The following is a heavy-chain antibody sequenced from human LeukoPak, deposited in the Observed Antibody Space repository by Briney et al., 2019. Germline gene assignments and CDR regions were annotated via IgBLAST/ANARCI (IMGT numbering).Heavy chain of an antibody. V-gene: IGHV3-23*01. J-gene: IGHJ4*02. CDR1: GFTFTSYS. Sequence: GGSLRLSCAASGFTFTSYSMSWVRQAPGKGLEWVPGTSDRGDYTYYADSVKGRFTISRDSSKNTLFLQMNSLRAEDTALYFCARKAQYNGHYPLDYWGQGTLVTVSS. CDR3: ARKAQYNGHYPLDY. CDR2: TSDRGDYT. D-gene: IGHD1-7*01.